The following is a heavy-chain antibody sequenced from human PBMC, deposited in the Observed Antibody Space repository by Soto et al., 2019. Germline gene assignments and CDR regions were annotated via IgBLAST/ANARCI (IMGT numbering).Heavy chain of an antibody. D-gene: IGHD4-17*01. CDR1: ASTFPGST. CDR2: ISTFNGNT. J-gene: IGHJ5*02. V-gene: IGHV1-18*04. Sequence: QVHLVQSGTEVKEPGASVKVSCKASASTFPGSTINWGRQAPGQGFEWMGWISTFNGNTKYEGNFEGRVTMTTNTSTTTAYMELTSLTFDDTAVYFCARGTVTSGRWFGPWGQGTLVSVSS. CDR3: ARGTVTSGRWFGP.